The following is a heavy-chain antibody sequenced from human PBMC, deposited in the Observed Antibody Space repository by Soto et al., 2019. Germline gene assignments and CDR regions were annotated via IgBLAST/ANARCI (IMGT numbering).Heavy chain of an antibody. CDR1: GGTFNNYP. V-gene: IGHV1-69*13. CDR3: ASRNALYNWFDP. CDR2: SIPIFGTA. D-gene: IGHD4-4*01. J-gene: IGHJ5*02. Sequence: ASVKVSCKASGGTFNNYPITWVRQAPGEGLEWMGGSIPIFGTANYAQKFQGRVTISVDESTSTAYMELRSLRSDDTAVYYCASRNALYNWFDPWGQGTLVTVSS.